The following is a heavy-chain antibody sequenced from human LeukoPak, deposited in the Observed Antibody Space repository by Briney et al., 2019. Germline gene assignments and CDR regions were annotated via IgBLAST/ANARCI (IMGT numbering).Heavy chain of an antibody. CDR1: GYAFTSYD. D-gene: IGHD3-22*01. CDR2: MNPNSGNT. V-gene: IGHV1-8*01. CDR3: ARGYHYYDSSGFNAFDI. Sequence: GASVKVSCKASGYAFTSYDINWVRQATGQGLEWMGWMNPNSGNTGYAQKFQGRVTMTRNTSISTAYMELSSLRSEDTAVYYCARGYHYYDSSGFNAFDIWGQGTMVTVSS. J-gene: IGHJ3*02.